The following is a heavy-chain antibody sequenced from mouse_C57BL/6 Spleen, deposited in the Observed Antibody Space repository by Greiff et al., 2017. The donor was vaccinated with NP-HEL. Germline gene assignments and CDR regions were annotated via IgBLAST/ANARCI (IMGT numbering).Heavy chain of an antibody. Sequence: EVKLMESGGGLVQPGGSMKLSCVASGFTFSNYWMNWVRQSPEKGLEWVAQIRLKSDNYATHYAESVKGRFTISRDDSKSSVYLQMNNLRAEDTGMYYCTVSSGYGGFAYWGQGTLVTVSA. CDR3: TVSSGYGGFAY. CDR2: IRLKSDNYAT. D-gene: IGHD3-2*02. V-gene: IGHV6-3*01. J-gene: IGHJ3*01. CDR1: GFTFSNYW.